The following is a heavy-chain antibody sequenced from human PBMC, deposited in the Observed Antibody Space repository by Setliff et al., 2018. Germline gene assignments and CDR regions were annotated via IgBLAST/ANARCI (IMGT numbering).Heavy chain of an antibody. CDR2: INAGNGNT. D-gene: IGHD5-12*01. Sequence: ASVKVSCKASGYTFTSYALHWVRQAPGQSLEWMGWINAGNGNTNYAQKLQGRVTMTTDTSTSTAYMELRSLRSDDTAVYYCARDGEYSDYDYVPLSDYWGQGTLVTVSS. J-gene: IGHJ4*02. V-gene: IGHV1-18*01. CDR1: GYTFTSYA. CDR3: ARDGEYSDYDYVPLSDY.